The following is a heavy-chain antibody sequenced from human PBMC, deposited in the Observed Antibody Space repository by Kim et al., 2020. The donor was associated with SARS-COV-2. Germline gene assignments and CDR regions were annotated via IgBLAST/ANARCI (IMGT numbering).Heavy chain of an antibody. D-gene: IGHD4-17*01. V-gene: IGHV1-18*01. CDR3: ARDNHDYGGNFDY. J-gene: IGHJ4*02. Sequence: YAQKLQDRVTMTRDTSTTTVYMELRNLTSADTAVYYCARDNHDYGGNFDYWGQGTQVTVSS.